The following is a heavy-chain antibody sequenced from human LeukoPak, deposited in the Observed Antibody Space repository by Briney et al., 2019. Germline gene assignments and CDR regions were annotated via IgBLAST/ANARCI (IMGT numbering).Heavy chain of an antibody. CDR3: ARLDSSGWYDYYYYYMDV. J-gene: IGHJ6*03. CDR2: ISSSSSYI. Sequence: GGSLRLSCAASGFTFSSYTMNWVRQAPGKGLEWVSSISSSSSYIYYADSVKGRFTISRDNAKNSLSVQMNSLGAEDTAVYYCARLDSSGWYDYYYYYMDVWGKGTTVTVSS. CDR1: GFTFSSYT. V-gene: IGHV3-21*01. D-gene: IGHD6-19*01.